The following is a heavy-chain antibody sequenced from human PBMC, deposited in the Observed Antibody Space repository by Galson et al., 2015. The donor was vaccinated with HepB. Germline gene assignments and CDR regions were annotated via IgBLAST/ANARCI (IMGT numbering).Heavy chain of an antibody. Sequence: SVKVSCKASGYTFTSYGISWVRQAPGQGLEWMGWITAYNGNTHYAQKLQGRVTMTTDTSTSTAYMELRSLRSDDTAVFNCARVARTTAADYRVPGTLVAAAS. CDR3: ARVARTTAADY. V-gene: IGHV1-18*01. CDR2: ITAYNGNT. J-gene: IGHJ4*02. D-gene: IGHD1-1*01. CDR1: GYTFTSYG.